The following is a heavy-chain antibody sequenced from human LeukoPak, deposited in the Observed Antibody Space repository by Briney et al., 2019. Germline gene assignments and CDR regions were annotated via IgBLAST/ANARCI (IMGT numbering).Heavy chain of an antibody. CDR3: ASAGYTSSSGRAFDI. J-gene: IGHJ3*02. V-gene: IGHV4-59*01. D-gene: IGHD6-13*01. CDR1: GDSISSYY. Sequence: SETLSLTCTVSGDSISSYYWSWIRQPPGKGLEWIGYIYYTGSTNYNPSLKSQVTISVDTSKNQFSLKLSSVTAADTAVYYCASAGYTSSSGRAFDIWGQGTMVTVSS. CDR2: IYYTGST.